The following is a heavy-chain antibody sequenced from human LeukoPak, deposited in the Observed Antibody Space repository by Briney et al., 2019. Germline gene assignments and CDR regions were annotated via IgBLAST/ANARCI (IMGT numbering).Heavy chain of an antibody. CDR2: IIPIFGTA. V-gene: IGHV1-69*05. CDR1: GGTFSSYA. J-gene: IGHJ3*02. Sequence: GASVKVSCKASGGTFSSYAISWVRQAPGQGLEWMGGIIPIFGTANYAQKFQGRVTITTDESTSTAYMELSSLRSEDTAVYYCASTLGAAAHDAFDIWGQGTMVTVSS. D-gene: IGHD6-13*01. CDR3: ASTLGAAAHDAFDI.